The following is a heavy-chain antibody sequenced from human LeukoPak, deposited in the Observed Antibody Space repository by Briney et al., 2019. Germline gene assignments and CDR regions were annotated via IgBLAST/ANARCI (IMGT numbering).Heavy chain of an antibody. J-gene: IGHJ6*02. CDR1: GYTFTSYG. CDR3: ARGAGLLWFGELSLSYYYYYGMDV. CDR2: ISAYNGNT. V-gene: IGHV1-18*01. D-gene: IGHD3-10*01. Sequence: ASVKVSCKAPGYTFTSYGISWVRQAPGQGLEWMGWISAYNGNTNYAQKLQGRVTMTTDTSTSTAYMELRSLRSDDTAVYYCARGAGLLWFGELSLSYYYYYGMDVWGQGTTVTVSS.